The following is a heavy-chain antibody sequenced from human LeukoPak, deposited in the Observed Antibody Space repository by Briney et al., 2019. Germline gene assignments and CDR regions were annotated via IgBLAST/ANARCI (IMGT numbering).Heavy chain of an antibody. CDR1: GGTFSSYA. Sequence: ASVKVSCKDPGGTFSSYAISWVRQAPGQGLEWVGGIIPIFGTANYAQKLQGRVTITADESTSTAYMELSSLRSEDTAVYYCARSPPGGCSSTSCYDYAFDIWGQGTMVTVSS. V-gene: IGHV1-69*13. CDR2: IIPIFGTA. CDR3: ARSPPGGCSSTSCYDYAFDI. D-gene: IGHD2-2*01. J-gene: IGHJ3*02.